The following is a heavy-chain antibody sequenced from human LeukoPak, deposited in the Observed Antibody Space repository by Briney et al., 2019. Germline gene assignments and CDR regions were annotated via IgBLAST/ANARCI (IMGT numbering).Heavy chain of an antibody. CDR3: ARDLGESTSPRSGDAFDI. J-gene: IGHJ3*02. CDR2: IIPIFGTA. V-gene: IGHV1-69*13. D-gene: IGHD2-2*01. CDR1: GGTFSSYA. Sequence: SVRVSCKASGGTFSSYAISWVRQAPGQGLEWMGGIIPIFGTANYAQKFQGRVTITADESTSTAYMELSSLRSEDTAVYYCARDLGESTSPRSGDAFDIWGQGTMVTVSS.